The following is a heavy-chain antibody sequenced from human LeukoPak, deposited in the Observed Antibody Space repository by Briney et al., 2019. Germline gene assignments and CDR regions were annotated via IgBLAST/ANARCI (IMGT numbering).Heavy chain of an antibody. CDR3: ARHPAERAAAGTGNYYSYYYMDV. D-gene: IGHD6-13*01. CDR1: GGSFSGYY. CDR2: INHSGST. Sequence: SETLSLTCAVYGGSFSGYYWSWIRQPPGKGLEWIGEINHSGSTNYNPSLKSRVTISVDTSKNQFSLKLSSVTAADTAVYYCARHPAERAAAGTGNYYSYYYMDVWGKGTTVTISS. V-gene: IGHV4-34*01. J-gene: IGHJ6*03.